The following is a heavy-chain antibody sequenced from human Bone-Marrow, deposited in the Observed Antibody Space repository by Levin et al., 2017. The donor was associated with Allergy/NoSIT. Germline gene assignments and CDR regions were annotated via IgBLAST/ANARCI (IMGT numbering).Heavy chain of an antibody. D-gene: IGHD3-22*01. CDR1: GFTFSSYW. V-gene: IGHV3-7*01. CDR3: ARVSYYDSSGYYGDAFDI. CDR2: IKQDGSEK. J-gene: IGHJ3*02. Sequence: GGSLRLSCAASGFTFSSYWMSWVRQAPGKGLEWVANIKQDGSEKYYVDSVKGRFTISRDNAKNSLYLQMNSLRAEDTAVYYCARVSYYDSSGYYGDAFDIWGQGTMVTVSS.